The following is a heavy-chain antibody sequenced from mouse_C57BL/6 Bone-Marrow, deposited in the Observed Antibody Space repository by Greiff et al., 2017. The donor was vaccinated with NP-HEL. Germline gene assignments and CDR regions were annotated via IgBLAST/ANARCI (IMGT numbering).Heavy chain of an antibody. CDR2: INPNNGGT. J-gene: IGHJ4*01. V-gene: IGHV1-26*01. Sequence: EVQLQQSGPELVKPGASVKISCKASGYTFTDYYMNWVKQSHGKSLEWIGDINPNNGGTSYNQKFKGKATLTVDKSSSTAYMELRSLTSEDSAVYYCARWHPLLYYYAMDYWGQGTSVTVSS. CDR3: ARWHPLLYYYAMDY. CDR1: GYTFTDYY.